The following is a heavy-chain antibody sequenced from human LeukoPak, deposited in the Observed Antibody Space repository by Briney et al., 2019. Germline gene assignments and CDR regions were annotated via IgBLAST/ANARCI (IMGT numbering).Heavy chain of an antibody. CDR3: AKTGLIWGSGWVSRILSCFDC. Sequence: ASVKVSCKASGYTFTSYYMHWVRQAPGQGLEWMGIINPSGGSTSYAQKFQGRVTMTRDTSTSTVYMELSSLRSEDTAVYYCAKTGLIWGSGWVSRILSCFDCWGRGTLVTVSS. CDR1: GYTFTSYY. D-gene: IGHD6-19*01. V-gene: IGHV1-46*01. J-gene: IGHJ4*02. CDR2: INPSGGST.